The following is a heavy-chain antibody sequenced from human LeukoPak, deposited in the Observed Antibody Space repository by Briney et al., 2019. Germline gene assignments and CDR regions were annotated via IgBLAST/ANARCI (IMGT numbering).Heavy chain of an antibody. CDR1: GFTFSSYW. D-gene: IGHD3-3*01. J-gene: IGHJ4*02. V-gene: IGHV3-74*01. CDR2: INSDGSST. CDR3: ARDGGYAFWSGCYSSHFDY. Sequence: GGSLRLSCAASGFTFSSYWMHWVRQAPGKGLVWVSRINSDGSSTSYTDSVKGRFTISRDNAKNTLYLQMNSLRAEDTAVYYCARDGGYAFWSGCYSSHFDYWGQGTLVTVSS.